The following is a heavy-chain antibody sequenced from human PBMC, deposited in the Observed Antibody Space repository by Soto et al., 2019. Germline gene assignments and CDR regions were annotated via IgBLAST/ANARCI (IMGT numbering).Heavy chain of an antibody. V-gene: IGHV4-34*01. CDR1: GGSFSGYY. D-gene: IGHD6-13*01. CDR3: ARRGSSWYWYYYGMDV. J-gene: IGHJ6*02. CDR2: INHSGST. Sequence: SETPSLTCAVYGGSFSGYYWSWIRQPPGKGLEWIGEINHSGSTNYNPSLKSRVTISVDTSKNQFSLKLSSVTAADTAVYYCARRGSSWYWYYYGMDVWGQGTTVTVSS.